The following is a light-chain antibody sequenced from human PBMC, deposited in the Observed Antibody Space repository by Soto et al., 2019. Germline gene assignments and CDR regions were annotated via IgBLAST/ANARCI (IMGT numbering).Light chain of an antibody. CDR2: DVS. Sequence: DIQMTQSPSSLSVSVGDRVTITCQASQDISDFLNWYQQKPGKAPRLLISDVSALEPGVPSRFSGSARETDFTLTINSLQPEDTATDNCQQFHNVAHTFRQGTKLET. J-gene: IGKJ2*01. V-gene: IGKV1-33*01. CDR3: QQFHNVAHT. CDR1: QDISDF.